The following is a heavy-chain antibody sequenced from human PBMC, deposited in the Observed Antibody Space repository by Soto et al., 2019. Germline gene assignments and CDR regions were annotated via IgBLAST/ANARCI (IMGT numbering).Heavy chain of an antibody. CDR1: GYTFTSYG. CDR2: ISAYNGNT. D-gene: IGHD6-6*01. CDR3: ARVTGGRQLVHDYYYYGDF. V-gene: IGHV1-18*01. J-gene: IGHJ6*03. Sequence: ASVKVSCKASGYTFTSYGISWVRQAPGQGLEWMGWISAYNGNTNYAQKLQGRVTMTTDTSTSTAYMELRSLRSDDTAVYYWARVTGGRQLVHDYYYYGDFWGKGTTVTVSS.